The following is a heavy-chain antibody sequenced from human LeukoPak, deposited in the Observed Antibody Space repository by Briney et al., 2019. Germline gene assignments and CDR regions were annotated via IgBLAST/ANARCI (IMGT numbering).Heavy chain of an antibody. CDR2: INSDGSRT. J-gene: IGHJ4*02. V-gene: IGHV3-74*01. D-gene: IGHD3-22*01. CDR1: GFTFSSHW. Sequence: GGSLRLSCAASGFTFSSHWMHWVRQGPGKGLVWVSRINSDGSRTIYADSVKGRFTISRDSAKNTLYLQMNSLRAEDTAVYYCAGEVGDYYDSSGSFGYWGQGTLVTVSS. CDR3: AGEVGDYYDSSGSFGY.